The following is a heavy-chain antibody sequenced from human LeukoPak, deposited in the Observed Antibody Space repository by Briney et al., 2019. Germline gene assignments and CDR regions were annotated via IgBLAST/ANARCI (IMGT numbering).Heavy chain of an antibody. J-gene: IGHJ3*02. CDR2: IYASGST. D-gene: IGHD2-2*01. CDR3: ARVVPGYCSTTSCYDVDAFDI. V-gene: IGHV4-61*02. Sequence: PSETLSLTCTVSGGSISSGNYYWSWIRQPAGKGPEWIGRIYASGSTNYNPSLKSRVTISVDTSKKQFSLKLSSVTAADTAVYYCARVVPGYCSTTSCYDVDAFDIWGQGTRVTVSS. CDR1: GGSISSGNYY.